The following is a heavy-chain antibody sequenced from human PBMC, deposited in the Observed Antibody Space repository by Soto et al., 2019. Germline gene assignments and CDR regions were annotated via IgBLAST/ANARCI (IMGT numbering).Heavy chain of an antibody. CDR2: INGYTGNT. J-gene: IGHJ6*02. CDR3: ARSWVTGKGGMDV. CDR1: GYTFTSYG. D-gene: IGHD3-16*01. V-gene: IGHV1-18*01. Sequence: QVQLVQSGAEVEKPGASVKVSCKTSGYTFTSYGLSWVRQAPGQGLEWMGWINGYTGNTNYAQKFQGRVTMTTDTSTNTAYLDLWTLISDDTAVYYCARSWVTGKGGMDVWGQGTTVTVSS.